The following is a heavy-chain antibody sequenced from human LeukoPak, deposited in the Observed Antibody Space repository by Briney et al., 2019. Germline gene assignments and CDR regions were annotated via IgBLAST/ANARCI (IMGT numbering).Heavy chain of an antibody. V-gene: IGHV1-2*02. CDR2: INTDSGGT. CDR1: GYTFTGYY. Sequence: GASVKVSCKASGYTFTGYYMHWVRQAPGQGLEWKGWINTDSGGTNYAQKFQGRVTLTRDTSITTAYMELSRLRSDDTAVYYCARGTSIVRGIIDYWGQGTLVTVSS. D-gene: IGHD3-10*01. J-gene: IGHJ4*02. CDR3: ARGTSIVRGIIDY.